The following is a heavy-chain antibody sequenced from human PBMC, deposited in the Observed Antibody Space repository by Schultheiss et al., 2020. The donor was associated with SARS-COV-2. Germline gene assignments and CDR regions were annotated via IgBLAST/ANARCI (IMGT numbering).Heavy chain of an antibody. Sequence: SQTLSLTCAVYGGSFSGYYWSWIRQPPGKGLEWIGEINHSGSTNYNPSLKSRVIISVDTSKNQFSLKLSSVTAADTAVYYCARERYSPVVPAAIVRFDPWGQGTLVTVSS. J-gene: IGHJ5*02. CDR1: GGSFSGYY. CDR3: ARERYSPVVPAAIVRFDP. D-gene: IGHD2-2*02. V-gene: IGHV4-34*01. CDR2: INHSGST.